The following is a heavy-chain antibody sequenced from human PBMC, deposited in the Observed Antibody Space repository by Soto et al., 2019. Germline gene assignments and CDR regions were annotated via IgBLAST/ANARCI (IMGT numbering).Heavy chain of an antibody. V-gene: IGHV3-30-3*02. D-gene: IGHD2-2*01. Sequence: GGSLRLSCAASGFSFNNFALAWVRQAPGKGLEWVTVISYDGTNKFYAESVKGRFTISIDISKDTMYLQMDSLRVEDTAVYYCARQNQPQAGDYYYFGMDVWGQGTXVTVSS. CDR2: ISYDGTNK. CDR3: ARQNQPQAGDYYYFGMDV. J-gene: IGHJ6*02. CDR1: GFSFNNFA.